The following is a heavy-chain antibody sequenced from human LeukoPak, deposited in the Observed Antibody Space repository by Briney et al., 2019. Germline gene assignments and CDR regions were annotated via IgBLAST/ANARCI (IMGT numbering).Heavy chain of an antibody. CDR2: INSVSNII. CDR3: ARAGGGNMDFQH. D-gene: IGHD4-23*01. V-gene: IGHV3-11*04. Sequence: GGSLRLSCAASGSTFRDSYMSWIRQAPGKGLEWLSYINSVSNIISYADSVKGRFTTSRDNAKNSLYLQMHGLRAEDTAVYYCARAGGGNMDFQHWGQGTLVTVSS. J-gene: IGHJ1*01. CDR1: GSTFRDSY.